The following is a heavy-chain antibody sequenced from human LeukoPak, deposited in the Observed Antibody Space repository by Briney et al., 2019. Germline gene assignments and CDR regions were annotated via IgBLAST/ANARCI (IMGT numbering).Heavy chain of an antibody. CDR2: IIPIFGTA. J-gene: IGHJ6*02. D-gene: IGHD3-22*01. CDR1: GGTFSSYA. V-gene: IGHV1-69*01. Sequence: SVKVSCKASGGTFSSYAISWVRQAPGQGLEWMGGIIPIFGTANYAQKFQGRVTITADESTSTAYMELSRLRSDDTAVYYCARGQVVVITTPFGMDVWGQGTTVTVSS. CDR3: ARGQVVVITTPFGMDV.